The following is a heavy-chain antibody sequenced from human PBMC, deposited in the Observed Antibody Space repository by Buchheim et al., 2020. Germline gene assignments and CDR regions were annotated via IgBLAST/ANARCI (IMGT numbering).Heavy chain of an antibody. CDR1: GFTFSSYA. Sequence: EVQLLESGGGLVQPGGSLRLSCAASGFTFSSYAMSWVRQAPGKGLEWVSAISGSGGSTYYADSVKGRFTISRDNSKTTLYLQMNSLRAEDTAVYYCAKVRAAAGISLLLYYYGMDVWGQGTT. CDR2: ISGSGGST. V-gene: IGHV3-23*01. CDR3: AKVRAAAGISLLLYYYGMDV. J-gene: IGHJ6*02. D-gene: IGHD6-13*01.